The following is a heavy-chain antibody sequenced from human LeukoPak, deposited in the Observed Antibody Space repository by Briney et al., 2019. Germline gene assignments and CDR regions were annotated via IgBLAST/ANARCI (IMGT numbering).Heavy chain of an antibody. Sequence: PGGSLRLSCAASGFTFSSYAMSWVRQAPGKGLEWVAVISYDGSNKYYADSVKGRFTISRDNSKNTLYLQMNSLRAEDTAVYYCARDPNTAMVRYIDLWGRGTLVTVSS. CDR2: ISYDGSNK. J-gene: IGHJ2*01. V-gene: IGHV3-30-3*01. CDR3: ARDPNTAMVRYIDL. CDR1: GFTFSSYA. D-gene: IGHD5-18*01.